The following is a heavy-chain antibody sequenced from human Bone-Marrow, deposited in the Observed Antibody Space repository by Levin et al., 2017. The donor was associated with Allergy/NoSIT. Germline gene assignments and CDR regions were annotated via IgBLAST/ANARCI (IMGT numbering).Heavy chain of an antibody. CDR2: MKQDGTEK. J-gene: IGHJ4*02. Sequence: GGSLRLSCAASGFTFTSNWINWLRQAPGKGLEWVANMKQDGTEKYYADSVKGRFTISRDNAKNSLYLQMTSLRAENTASYCCAGEGPLGYFYESTGYLDNWGPGTLVTVSS. D-gene: IGHD3-22*01. V-gene: IGHV3-7*01. CDR3: AGEGPLGYFYESTGYLDN. CDR1: GFTFTSNW.